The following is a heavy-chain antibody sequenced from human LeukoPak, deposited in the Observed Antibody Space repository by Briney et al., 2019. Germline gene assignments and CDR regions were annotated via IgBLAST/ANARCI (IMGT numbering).Heavy chain of an antibody. CDR3: ARGYCGGDCYSDAFDI. V-gene: IGHV3-48*03. Sequence: QPGGSLRLSCAASGFTFSSYEMNWVRQAPGKGLEWVSYISSSGSTIYYANSVKGQFTISRDNAKNSLYLQMNSLRAEDTAVYYCARGYCGGDCYSDAFDIWGQGTMVTVSS. CDR1: GFTFSSYE. D-gene: IGHD2-21*02. CDR2: ISSSGSTI. J-gene: IGHJ3*02.